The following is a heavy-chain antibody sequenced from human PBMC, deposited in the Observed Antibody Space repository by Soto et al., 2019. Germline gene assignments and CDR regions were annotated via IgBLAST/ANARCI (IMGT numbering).Heavy chain of an antibody. CDR2: ISGSGGST. J-gene: IGHJ4*02. Sequence: GGSLRLSCAASGFTFNNYAMTWVRQAPGKGLEWVSVISGSGGSTHYADSVQGRFSISRDNSKNTVYLQMNSLGVEDTALYYCAKVIVVIAAAGDYFDSWGQGTLVTVSS. D-gene: IGHD2-15*01. V-gene: IGHV3-23*01. CDR3: AKVIVVIAAAGDYFDS. CDR1: GFTFNNYA.